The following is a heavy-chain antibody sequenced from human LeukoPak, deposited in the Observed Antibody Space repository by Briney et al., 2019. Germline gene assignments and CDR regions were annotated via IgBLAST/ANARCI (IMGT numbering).Heavy chain of an antibody. D-gene: IGHD2-15*01. V-gene: IGHV3-23*01. CDR3: SKAPVNSCRGAFRYPFDQ. J-gene: IGHJ4*02. Sequence: PGGSLRLSCAASGFTFSSYAMSWVRQAPGKGLEWVSAMSSSDDGRYYAASVRGRFTISRDTSRSTLYLQMDSLRAEDAAVYYFSKAPVNSCRGAFRYPFDQRGQGTLVTVSS. CDR1: GFTFSSYA. CDR2: MSSSDDGR.